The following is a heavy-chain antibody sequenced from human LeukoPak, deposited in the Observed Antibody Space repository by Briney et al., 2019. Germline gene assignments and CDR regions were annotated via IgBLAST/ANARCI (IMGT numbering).Heavy chain of an antibody. CDR2: IYSGGST. D-gene: IGHD2-21*02. Sequence: PGGSLRLSCAASGFTVSSNYMSWVHQAPGRGLEWVSVIYSGGSTYYADSVKGRFTISRDNSKNTLYLQMNSLRAEDTAVYYCARACGGDCLYGMDVWGQGTTVTVSS. CDR3: ARACGGDCLYGMDV. J-gene: IGHJ6*02. CDR1: GFTVSSNY. V-gene: IGHV3-66*02.